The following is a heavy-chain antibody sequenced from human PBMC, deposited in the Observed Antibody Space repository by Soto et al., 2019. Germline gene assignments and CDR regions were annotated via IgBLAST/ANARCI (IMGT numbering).Heavy chain of an antibody. J-gene: IGHJ4*01. CDR1: GFTFHNAW. V-gene: IGHV3-15*07. CDR3: TTDSRTPVQEVRFDF. CDR2: IRSQSDGGSG. D-gene: IGHD2-15*01. Sequence: SGGSLRLSCAASGFTFHNAWINWVRQPPGGGLEWVGRIRSQSDGGSGDYAAPVKGRFVVSRDDSKNMVDLQMNSLKIEDTAVYYCTTDSRTPVQEVRFDFWGHGTLVTVSS.